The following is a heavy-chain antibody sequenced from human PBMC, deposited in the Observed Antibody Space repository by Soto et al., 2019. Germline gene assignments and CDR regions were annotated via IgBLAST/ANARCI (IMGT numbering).Heavy chain of an antibody. CDR3: AREEGGGYDHRWFDP. CDR1: GDSISSGDYY. Sequence: SETLSLTCTVSGDSISSGDYYWSWIRQPPGKGLEWIGCIYYSGNTYYNPSLKRRFSISVDTSKNQFSLQLSSVTVADTAVYYCAREEGGGYDHRWFDPWGQGTLVTVSS. V-gene: IGHV4-30-4*01. CDR2: IYYSGNT. D-gene: IGHD5-12*01. J-gene: IGHJ5*02.